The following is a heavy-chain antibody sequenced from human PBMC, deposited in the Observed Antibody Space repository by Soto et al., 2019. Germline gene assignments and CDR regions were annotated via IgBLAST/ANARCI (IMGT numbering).Heavy chain of an antibody. J-gene: IGHJ4*02. D-gene: IGHD3-22*01. Sequence: PGGSLRLSCAASGFTFSSYAVSWVRQAPGKGPERISSIRGSGSTIYYTDSVKGRFTISRDNSKNTLYLQMSSLRAEDTAVYYCAKVFYYYDSSGYYYFDYWGQGTLVTVSS. CDR3: AKVFYYYDSSGYYYFDY. CDR1: GFTFSSYA. CDR2: IRGSGSTI. V-gene: IGHV3-23*01.